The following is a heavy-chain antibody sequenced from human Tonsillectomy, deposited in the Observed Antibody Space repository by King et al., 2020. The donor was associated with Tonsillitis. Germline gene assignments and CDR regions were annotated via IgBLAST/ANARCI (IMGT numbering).Heavy chain of an antibody. CDR2: IGGAGVTT. Sequence: VQLVESGGGLLQPGGSLRLSCAASGFTFRSNAMSWVRQAPGKGLEWVSLIGGAGVTTYYADSVKGRFTISRDNSKNTLYLQMNSLSADDTAIYYCAKGGRDTSGYFGRFDYWGQGTLVTVAS. CDR3: AKGGRDTSGYFGRFDY. D-gene: IGHD3-22*01. CDR1: GFTFRSNA. V-gene: IGHV3-23*04. J-gene: IGHJ4*02.